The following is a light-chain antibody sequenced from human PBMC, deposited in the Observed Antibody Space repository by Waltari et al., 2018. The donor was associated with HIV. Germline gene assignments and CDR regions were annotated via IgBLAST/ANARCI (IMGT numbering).Light chain of an antibody. Sequence: EILMTQFPDTLSVSPGERVTLSCRASQSVGTNLAWYQQKPGQAPRLLIYGASFTATDISDRFSGSGSRTDFTLTINSLQSEDFAVYYCQHYSNWPPWTFGPGTRVEMK. CDR3: QHYSNWPPWT. CDR1: QSVGTN. V-gene: IGKV3-15*01. J-gene: IGKJ1*01. CDR2: GAS.